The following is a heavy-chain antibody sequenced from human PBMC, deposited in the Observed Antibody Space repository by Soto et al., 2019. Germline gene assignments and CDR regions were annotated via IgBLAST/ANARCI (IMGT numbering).Heavy chain of an antibody. Sequence: PSETLSLTCAVSGGSISSGGYSWSWIRQPPGKGLEWIGYIYHSGSTYYNPSLRSRVTISVDRSKNQFSLKLSSVTAADTAVYYCATYSSGYSFDYWGQGTLVTVSS. D-gene: IGHD3-22*01. J-gene: IGHJ4*02. CDR2: IYHSGST. CDR1: GGSISSGGYS. CDR3: ATYSSGYSFDY. V-gene: IGHV4-30-2*01.